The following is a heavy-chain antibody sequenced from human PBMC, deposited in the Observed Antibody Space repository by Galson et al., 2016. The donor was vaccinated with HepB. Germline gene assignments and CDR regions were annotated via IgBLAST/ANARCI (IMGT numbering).Heavy chain of an antibody. CDR1: GFTFSSYG. CDR3: ARGDYGAYSPFGMDV. D-gene: IGHD4-17*01. J-gene: IGHJ6*02. CDR2: IWYDGSSK. Sequence: SLRLSCAASGFTFSSYGMHWVRQAPGKGLKWVAVIWYDGSSKQLADSVKGRFTISRDNSKNTVYLQMNSLRAEDTAVYYCARGDYGAYSPFGMDVWGHGTTVTVSS. V-gene: IGHV3-33*01.